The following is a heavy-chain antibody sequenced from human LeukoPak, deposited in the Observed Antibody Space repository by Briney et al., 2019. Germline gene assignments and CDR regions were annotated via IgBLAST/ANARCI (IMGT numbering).Heavy chain of an antibody. J-gene: IGHJ4*02. CDR1: GLTFISYG. Sequence: GGSLRLSCAASGLTFISYGMHWVRQAPGKGLEWVAVIWYDGSNKYYADSVKARFTISRDSSKNTLYLQMNSLRAEDTAVYYCAKVTGDFWGRGPLVTVSS. CDR2: IWYDGSNK. CDR3: AKVTGDF. V-gene: IGHV3-33*06.